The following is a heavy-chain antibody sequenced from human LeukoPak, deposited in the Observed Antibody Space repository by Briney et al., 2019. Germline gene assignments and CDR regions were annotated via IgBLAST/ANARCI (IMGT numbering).Heavy chain of an antibody. V-gene: IGHV3-7*04. Sequence: GGSLRLSCAASGFTFSRYWMTWVRQAPGKGLEWVANIKEDGSAKYYVDSVKGRFTISRDNAKSSLYLQMNSLRAEDTAVYYCARDEGSSRYDHWGQGTLVTVSS. CDR3: ARDEGSSRYDH. CDR2: IKEDGSAK. D-gene: IGHD2-2*01. J-gene: IGHJ4*02. CDR1: GFTFSRYW.